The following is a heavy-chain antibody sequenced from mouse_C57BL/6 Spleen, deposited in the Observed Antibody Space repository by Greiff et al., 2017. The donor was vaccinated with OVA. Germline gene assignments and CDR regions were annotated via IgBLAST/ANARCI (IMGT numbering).Heavy chain of an antibody. V-gene: IGHV2-9-1*01. CDR3: ATHYGSSYVRAMDY. J-gene: IGHJ4*01. D-gene: IGHD1-1*01. Sequence: VQLQESGPGLVAPSQSLSITCTVSGFSLTSYAISWVRQPPGKGLEWLGVIWTGGGTNYNSALKSRLSISKDNSKSQVFLKMNSLQTDDTARYYCATHYGSSYVRAMDYWGQGTSVTVSS. CDR2: IWTGGGT. CDR1: GFSLTSYA.